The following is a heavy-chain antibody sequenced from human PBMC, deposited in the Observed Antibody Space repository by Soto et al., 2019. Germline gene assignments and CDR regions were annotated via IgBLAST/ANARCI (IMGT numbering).Heavy chain of an antibody. CDR1: GYSFTTYW. CDR2: IYPADSDT. D-gene: IGHD3-16*01. Sequence: GESLKISCKGSGYSFTTYWIGWVRQMPGRALEWMGIIYPADSDTRYSPSFQGQVTISADKSISTAYLQWSSLKASDTAMYYCACRGSGHLTYTAFDFCVQGTMVGVSS. J-gene: IGHJ3*01. CDR3: ACRGSGHLTYTAFDF. V-gene: IGHV5-51*01.